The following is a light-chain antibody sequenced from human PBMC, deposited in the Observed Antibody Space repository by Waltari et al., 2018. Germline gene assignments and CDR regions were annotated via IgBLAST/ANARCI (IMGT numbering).Light chain of an antibody. V-gene: IGKV3-20*01. J-gene: IGKJ1*01. CDR1: QSVSKY. CDR3: QKYDSLPAT. CDR2: HAT. Sequence: EVVLTQSPGSLSLSPGERATLSCRASQSVSKYLAWYQQKPGQAPRLLIYHATSRATGIPDRCSGSGVGTDFSLTISRLEPEEFAVYFCQKYDSLPATFGQGTKVEIE.